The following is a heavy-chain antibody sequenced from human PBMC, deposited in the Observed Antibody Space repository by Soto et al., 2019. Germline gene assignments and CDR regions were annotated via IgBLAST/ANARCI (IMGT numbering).Heavy chain of an antibody. CDR2: LYWDDDK. J-gene: IGHJ4*01. CDR3: AHAGDYDLLTFDH. D-gene: IGHD4-17*01. CDR1: GFSLSTYHMG. Sequence: QITLKESGPTLVRPAQTLTLTCDFSGFSLSTYHMGVAWIRQPPWKALEWLALLYWDDDKRYSPSLKDRLAISKDTSNNQVVLTITNIDPGDSATYFCAHAGDYDLLTFDHWGPGTLVTVSS. V-gene: IGHV2-5*02.